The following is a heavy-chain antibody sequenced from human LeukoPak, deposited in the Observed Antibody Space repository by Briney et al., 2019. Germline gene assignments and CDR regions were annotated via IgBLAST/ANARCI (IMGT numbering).Heavy chain of an antibody. CDR1: GYTFTGYY. V-gene: IGHV1-2*02. D-gene: IGHD1-1*01. Sequence: ASVKVSCKASGYTFTGYYMHWVRQAPGQGLEWMGWINPNSGGTNYAQKFQGRVTVTRDTSISTAYMELSRLRSDDTAVYYCARVPERLSGVDIWGQGTMVTVSS. CDR3: ARVPERLSGVDI. CDR2: INPNSGGT. J-gene: IGHJ3*02.